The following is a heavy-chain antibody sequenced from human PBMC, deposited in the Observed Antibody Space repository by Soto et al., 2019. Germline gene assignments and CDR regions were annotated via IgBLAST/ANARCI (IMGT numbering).Heavy chain of an antibody. Sequence: QVQLVESGGGVVQPGRSLRLSCAASGFTFSSYGMHWVRQAPGKGLEWVAVISYDGSNKYYADSVKGRFTISRDNSKNPLYLQMNSLRAEDTAVYYCAKGEGVRFLEWLSGYWGQGTLVTVSS. CDR2: ISYDGSNK. D-gene: IGHD3-3*01. CDR3: AKGEGVRFLEWLSGY. J-gene: IGHJ4*02. CDR1: GFTFSSYG. V-gene: IGHV3-30*18.